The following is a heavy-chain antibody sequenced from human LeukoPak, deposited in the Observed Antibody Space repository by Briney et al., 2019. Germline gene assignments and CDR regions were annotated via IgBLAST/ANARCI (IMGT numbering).Heavy chain of an antibody. D-gene: IGHD3-10*01. CDR1: GFTFCSYW. J-gene: IGHJ4*02. CDR2: ISSGGSST. Sequence: GGSLRLSCAASGFTFCSYWLHGVPHAPGKGVVWVSRISSGGSSTTYADSVEGRFTISRDNAKNALFLQMNSRRDEDTAVYYCARDLGYYGSGRGRDYRGQGTLVTVSS. CDR3: ARDLGYYGSGRGRDY. V-gene: IGHV3-74*01.